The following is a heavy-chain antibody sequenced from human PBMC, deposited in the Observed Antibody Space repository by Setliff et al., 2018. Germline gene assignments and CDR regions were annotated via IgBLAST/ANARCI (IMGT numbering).Heavy chain of an antibody. CDR3: VRDDADNYDAFDN. J-gene: IGHJ3*02. CDR2: IKQDGSGK. V-gene: IGHV3-7*01. CDR1: GFTFSSYW. D-gene: IGHD3-22*01. Sequence: PGGSLRLSCAASGFTFSSYWMSWVRQAPGKGLEWVANIKQDGSGKYYVDSVKGRFTISRDNAKNSLYLQMNSLRAEDTGVYYCVRDDADNYDAFDNWGQGTLVTVSS.